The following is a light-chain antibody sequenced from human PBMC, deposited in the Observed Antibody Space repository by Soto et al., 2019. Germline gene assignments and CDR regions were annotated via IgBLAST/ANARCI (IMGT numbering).Light chain of an antibody. CDR2: EVS. CDR3: NSHASSPTFV. CDR1: NSDVGAYNY. Sequence: QSVLTRPASVSGSPGQSITISCTGTNSDVGAYNYVSWYQQHPGEAPKLLIYEVSNRPSGVSNRFSGSKSGNTASLTISGLQAEDEADYYCNSHASSPTFVFGSGTKVTVL. J-gene: IGLJ1*01. V-gene: IGLV2-14*01.